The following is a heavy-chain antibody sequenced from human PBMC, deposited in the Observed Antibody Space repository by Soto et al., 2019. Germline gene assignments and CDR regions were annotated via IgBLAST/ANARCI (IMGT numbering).Heavy chain of an antibody. J-gene: IGHJ6*02. CDR2: MNPNSGHT. V-gene: IGHV1-8*01. CDR1: GYTFTSYD. D-gene: IGHD1-1*01. CDR3: ARERNMYGVDV. Sequence: QVQLVQSGAEVKKPGASVKVSCKASGYTFTSYDINCVRQATGQGLDWMGWMNPNSGHTVYAQKFQGRVTMTRNTSICKAYMELSSLRSEDTAMYYCARERNMYGVDVLGQRTTVTVAS.